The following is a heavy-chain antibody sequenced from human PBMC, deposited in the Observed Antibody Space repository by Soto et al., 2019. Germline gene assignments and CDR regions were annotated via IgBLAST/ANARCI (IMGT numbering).Heavy chain of an antibody. CDR1: GFTFSSYS. V-gene: IGHV3-21*01. CDR2: ISSSRSYI. Sequence: GGSLRLSCAASGFTFSSYSMNWVRQAPGKGLEWVSSISSSRSYIYYADSVKGRFTISRDNAKNSLYLQMNSLRAEDTSVYYCAKEGGLSGSYYISSSYYFDYWGQGTLVTVSS. CDR3: AKEGGLSGSYYISSSYYFDY. J-gene: IGHJ4*02. D-gene: IGHD1-26*01.